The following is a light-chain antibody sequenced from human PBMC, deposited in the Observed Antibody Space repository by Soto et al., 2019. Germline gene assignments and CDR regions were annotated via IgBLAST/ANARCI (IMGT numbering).Light chain of an antibody. CDR2: EVS. Sequence: QYALTQPASVSGSPGQSITISCTGTSSDVGGYNYVSWYQQHPGKAPKLMIYEVSNRPSGVSNRFSGSKSGNTASLTISGLQAEDEADYFCSSYGSTSTRYVFGTGTQLTVL. CDR3: SSYGSTSTRYV. V-gene: IGLV2-14*01. J-gene: IGLJ1*01. CDR1: SSDVGGYNY.